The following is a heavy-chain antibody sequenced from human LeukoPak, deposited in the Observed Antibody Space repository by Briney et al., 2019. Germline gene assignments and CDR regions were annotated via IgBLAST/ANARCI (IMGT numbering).Heavy chain of an antibody. CDR3: AREGWELPFDY. Sequence: SETLSLTCAVYGGSFSGYYWSWIRQPAGKGLEWIGRIYTSGSTNYNPSLKSRVTISVDTSKNQFSLKLSSVTAADTAVYYCAREGWELPFDYWGQGTLVTVSS. CDR1: GGSFSGYY. CDR2: IYTSGST. J-gene: IGHJ4*02. D-gene: IGHD1-26*01. V-gene: IGHV4-4*07.